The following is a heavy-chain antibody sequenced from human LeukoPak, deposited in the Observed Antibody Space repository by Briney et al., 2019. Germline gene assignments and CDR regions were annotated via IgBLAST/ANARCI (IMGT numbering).Heavy chain of an antibody. D-gene: IGHD2-15*01. CDR3: AKGHCSGGSCYFFDY. Sequence: PGGSLRLPCAASGFTFSSYGMHWVRQAPGKGLEWVAFIRYDGSNKYYADSVKGRFTISRDNSKNTLYLQMNSLRAEDTAVYYCAKGHCSGGSCYFFDYWGQGTLVTVSS. CDR2: IRYDGSNK. V-gene: IGHV3-30*02. J-gene: IGHJ4*02. CDR1: GFTFSSYG.